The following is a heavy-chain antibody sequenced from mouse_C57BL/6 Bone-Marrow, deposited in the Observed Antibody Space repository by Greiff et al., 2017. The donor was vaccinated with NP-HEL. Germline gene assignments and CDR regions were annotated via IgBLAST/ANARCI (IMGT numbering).Heavy chain of an antibody. V-gene: IGHV1-59*01. Sequence: VQLQQPGAELVRPGTSVKLSCKASGYTFTSYWMHWVKQRPGQGLEWIGVIDPSDSYTNYNQKFKGKATLTVDTSSSTAYMQLSSLTSEDSAVYYCASKVYYYGSSYLYFDVWGTGTTVTVSS. J-gene: IGHJ1*03. CDR1: GYTFTSYW. D-gene: IGHD1-1*01. CDR3: ASKVYYYGSSYLYFDV. CDR2: IDPSDSYT.